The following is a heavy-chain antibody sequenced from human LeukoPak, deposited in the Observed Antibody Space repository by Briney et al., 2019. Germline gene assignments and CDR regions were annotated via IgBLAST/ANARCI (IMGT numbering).Heavy chain of an antibody. CDR3: ARDAAGYSSSWYYFDY. Sequence: GGSLRLSCAAYGLTFSSYSMNWVRQAPGKGLEWVSYISSSSSTIYYADSVKGRFTISRDNAKNSLYLQMNSLRAEDTAVYYCARDAAGYSSSWYYFDYWGQGTLVTVSS. CDR1: GLTFSSYS. V-gene: IGHV3-48*01. D-gene: IGHD6-13*01. J-gene: IGHJ4*02. CDR2: ISSSSSTI.